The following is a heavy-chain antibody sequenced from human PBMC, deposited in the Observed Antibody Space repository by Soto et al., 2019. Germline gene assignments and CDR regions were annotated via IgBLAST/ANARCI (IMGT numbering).Heavy chain of an antibody. CDR1: GGTFSTYA. Sequence: QVQLVQSGAEVKKPGSSLKVSCKASGGTFSTYALSWVRQAPGQGLEWMGGIIPFFGTAKYAQNFQGRVTITADEPTSTAYLELSSLRSEDTAVYYCARDLYYFGSGSRFRSGGRGMDVWGQGTTVTVSS. J-gene: IGHJ6*02. D-gene: IGHD3-10*01. CDR2: IIPFFGTA. V-gene: IGHV1-69*01. CDR3: ARDLYYFGSGSRFRSGGRGMDV.